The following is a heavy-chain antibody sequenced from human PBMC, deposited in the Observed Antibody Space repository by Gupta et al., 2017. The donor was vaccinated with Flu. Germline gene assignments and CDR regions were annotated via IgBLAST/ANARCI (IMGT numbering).Heavy chain of an antibody. J-gene: IGHJ3*02. V-gene: IGHV1-69*01. CDR3: ASHYYYDSSGYWSDAFDI. Sequence: QAQLVQLGAEVKKPWSSVKVSCKASEGSFSRYASRRVPQGPGQGLEWMGGIIPIFGTANYAQKFQGRVTITADESTSTAYMELSSLRSEDTAVYYCASHYYYDSSGYWSDAFDIWGQGTMVTVSS. CDR1: EGSFSRYA. CDR2: IIPIFGTA. D-gene: IGHD3-22*01.